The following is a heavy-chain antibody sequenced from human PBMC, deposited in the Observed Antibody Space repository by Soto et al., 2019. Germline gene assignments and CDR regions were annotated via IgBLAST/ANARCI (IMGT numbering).Heavy chain of an antibody. CDR1: GDSVSTNSAA. CDR2: TYYRSQWYN. CDR3: ARWAHEGNFDF. J-gene: IGHJ3*01. V-gene: IGHV6-1*01. Sequence: QVQLQQSGPGLVNPSQTLSLTCAISGDSVSTNSAAWNWIRRSPSRGLEWLGRTYYRSQWYNDYAVSVKSRITINPATDRNQFSLQLNSVTPEDTAVYYCARWAHEGNFDFWGQGTKGTVSS.